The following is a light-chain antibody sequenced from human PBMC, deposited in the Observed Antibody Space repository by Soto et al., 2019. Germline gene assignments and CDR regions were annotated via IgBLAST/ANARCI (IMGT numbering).Light chain of an antibody. CDR1: QRVSSSF. Sequence: IVLTQSPGTLSLSPGERATLSCRASQRVSSSFLAWYQQKLGQAPRLLIYGAFDRAAGIPDRFSGSGSGTDYTLTISSLEPEDFAVYYCQQRNKWRTFGQGTKVEIK. CDR3: QQRNKWRT. CDR2: GAF. J-gene: IGKJ1*01. V-gene: IGKV3D-20*02.